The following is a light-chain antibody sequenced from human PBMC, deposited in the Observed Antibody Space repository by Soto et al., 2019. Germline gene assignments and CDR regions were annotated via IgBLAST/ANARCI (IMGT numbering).Light chain of an antibody. CDR1: QSVSSTY. Sequence: EIVLTQSPGTLSLSPGVRATLSCRASQSVSSTYLAWYQQKPGQAPRLLIYGASTRATGIPDRFSGSGSGTDFTLTISRLEPEDSAVYYCQQRSKWRTFGQGTKVEIK. CDR2: GAS. V-gene: IGKV3D-20*02. CDR3: QQRSKWRT. J-gene: IGKJ1*01.